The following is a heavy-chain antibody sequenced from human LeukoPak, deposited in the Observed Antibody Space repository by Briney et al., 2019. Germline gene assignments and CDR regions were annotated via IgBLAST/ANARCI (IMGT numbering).Heavy chain of an antibody. CDR2: IKQDGSEK. Sequence: PGGSLRLSCAASGFTFSSYWMSWVRQAPGKGLEWVANIKQDGSEKYYVDSVKGRFTISRDNAQNSLYLQMNSLRAEDTAVYYCAKDWSGSYYFDYWGQGTLVTVSS. CDR1: GFTFSSYW. D-gene: IGHD3-10*01. J-gene: IGHJ4*02. CDR3: AKDWSGSYYFDY. V-gene: IGHV3-7*01.